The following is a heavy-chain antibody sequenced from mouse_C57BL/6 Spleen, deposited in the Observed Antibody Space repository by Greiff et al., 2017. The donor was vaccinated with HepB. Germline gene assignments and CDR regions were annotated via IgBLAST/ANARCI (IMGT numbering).Heavy chain of an antibody. J-gene: IGHJ4*01. CDR2: ISSGSSTI. D-gene: IGHD2-3*01. CDR1: GFTFSDYG. V-gene: IGHV5-17*01. Sequence: EVKLMESGGGLVKPGGSLKLSCAASGFTFSDYGMHWVRQAPEKGLEWVAYISSGSSTIYYADTVKGRFTISRDNAKNTLFLQMTSLRSEDTAMYYCARPGYYALYYAMDYWGQGTSVTVSS. CDR3: ARPGYYALYYAMDY.